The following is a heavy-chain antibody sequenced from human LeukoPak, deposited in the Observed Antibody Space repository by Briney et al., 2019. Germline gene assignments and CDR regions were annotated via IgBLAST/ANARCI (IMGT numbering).Heavy chain of an antibody. D-gene: IGHD3-22*01. CDR1: GFTFRNHG. CDR2: ISYDESSQ. CDR3: AKDHESDGYPCLDH. Sequence: GRSLRLSCAASGFTFRNHGMHWVRQAPGKGLEWVAVISYDESSQYYSDSVKGRFTISRDNYRDTLYLQMNSLRAEDTAVYYCAKDHESDGYPCLDHWGLGTLVTVSS. V-gene: IGHV3-30*18. J-gene: IGHJ4*02.